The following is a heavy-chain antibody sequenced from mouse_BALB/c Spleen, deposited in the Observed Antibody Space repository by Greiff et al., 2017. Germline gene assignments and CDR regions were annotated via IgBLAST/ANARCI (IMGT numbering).Heavy chain of an antibody. J-gene: IGHJ1*01. D-gene: IGHD1-1*01. V-gene: IGHV1-52*01. Sequence: VQLQQPGAELVRPGASVKLSCKASGYTFTSYWMNWVKQRPEQGLEWIGRIDPYDSETHYNQKFKDKAILTVDKSSSTAYMQLSSLTSEDSAVYYGARSASTVVEGWYFDVWGAGTTVTVSS. CDR2: IDPYDSET. CDR3: ARSASTVVEGWYFDV. CDR1: GYTFTSYW.